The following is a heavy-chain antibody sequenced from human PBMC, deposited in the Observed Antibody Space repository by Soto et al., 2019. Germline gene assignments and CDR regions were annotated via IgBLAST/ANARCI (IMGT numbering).Heavy chain of an antibody. V-gene: IGHV4-31*03. CDR2: IYYSGST. CDR1: GGSISSGGYY. D-gene: IGHD5-12*01. CDR3: ARRGDGYKCYVDY. Sequence: SETLSLTCTVSGGSISSGGYYWSWFRQHPGKGLEWLGYIYYSGSTYHNPSLKRRITTAVETSNNHTSPKLSSVTAADTAVNDCARRGDGYKCYVDYWGQETLVTVSS. J-gene: IGHJ4*02.